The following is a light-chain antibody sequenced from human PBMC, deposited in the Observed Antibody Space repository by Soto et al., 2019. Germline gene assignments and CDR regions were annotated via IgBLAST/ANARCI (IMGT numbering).Light chain of an antibody. V-gene: IGLV2-14*01. CDR3: SSYTSSSTLL. CDR1: SSDIGGYNY. J-gene: IGLJ3*02. Sequence: QSVLTQPASVSGSPGQSITISCTGTSSDIGGYNYVSWYQQHPGEVPKLIIYEVSDRPAGVSHRFSGSKSGNTASLAISGLQAEDEADYYCSSYTSSSTLLFGGGTKLTVL. CDR2: EVS.